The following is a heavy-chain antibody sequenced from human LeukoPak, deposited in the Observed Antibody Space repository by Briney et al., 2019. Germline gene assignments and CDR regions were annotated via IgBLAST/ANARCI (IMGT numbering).Heavy chain of an antibody. CDR1: GYTFTGYY. CDR3: ARARVGYSSSWYLDY. Sequence: ASVKVSCKASGYTFTGYYMHWVRQAPGQGLEWMGWINPNSGGTNYAQKFQGRVTMTRDTSISTAYMELRRLRSDDTAVYYCARARVGYSSSWYLDYWSQGTLVTVSS. J-gene: IGHJ4*02. CDR2: INPNSGGT. V-gene: IGHV1-2*02. D-gene: IGHD6-13*01.